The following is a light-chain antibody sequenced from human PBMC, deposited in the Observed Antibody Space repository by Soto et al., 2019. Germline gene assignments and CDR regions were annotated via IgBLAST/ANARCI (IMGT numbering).Light chain of an antibody. J-gene: IGKJ3*01. CDR2: WAS. CDR3: QQHYNFPFT. V-gene: IGKV4-1*01. Sequence: DIVMTQSPDSLAVSLGERATINCKSSQSVLYSSNNKNYLAWYQQKSGQPPKVLIYWASTRESGVPDRFSGSGSGTDFTLTISSLQAEDVAVYYFQQHYNFPFTFGPGTKVDIK. CDR1: QSVLYSSNNKNY.